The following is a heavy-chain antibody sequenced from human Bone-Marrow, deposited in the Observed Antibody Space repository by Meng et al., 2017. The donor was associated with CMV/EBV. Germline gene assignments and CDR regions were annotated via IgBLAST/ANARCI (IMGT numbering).Heavy chain of an antibody. V-gene: IGHV3-20*04. CDR3: ARATLPHYYDSSGYYVAFDY. CDR1: GFTFDDYG. D-gene: IGHD3-22*01. CDR2: INWNGGST. Sequence: GGSLTLSCAASGFTFDDYGMSWVRQAPGKGLEWVSGINWNGGSTAYADSVKGRFTISRNNAKKSLCLQMNSLRAEDTALYYCARATLPHYYDSSGYYVAFDYWGQGTLVTVSS. J-gene: IGHJ4*02.